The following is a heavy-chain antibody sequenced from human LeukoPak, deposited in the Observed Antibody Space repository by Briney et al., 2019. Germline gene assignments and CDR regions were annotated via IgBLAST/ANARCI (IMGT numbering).Heavy chain of an antibody. CDR2: INPSGGST. V-gene: IGHV1-46*01. J-gene: IGHJ4*02. CDR1: GYTFTSYY. Sequence: ASVKVSCKASGYTFTSYYMHWVRQAPGQGLEWMGIINPSGGSTSYAQKFQGRVTMTRDTSTSTVYMELSSLRSEDTAVYYCARVSGVDILTGYYAPFDYWGQGTLVTVSS. CDR3: ARVSGVDILTGYYAPFDY. D-gene: IGHD3-9*01.